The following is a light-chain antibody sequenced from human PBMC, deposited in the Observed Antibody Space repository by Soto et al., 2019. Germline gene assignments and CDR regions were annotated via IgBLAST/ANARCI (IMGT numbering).Light chain of an antibody. CDR2: LNSDGSH. J-gene: IGLJ2*01. Sequence: QLVLTQSPSASASLGASVKLTCTLSSGHSNYAIAWLQQRPEKGPRYLMRLNSDGSHSRGDGIPDRFSGSSSGSERYLTISSLQSEDEADYYCQTWGTDVVFGGGTKLTVL. CDR1: SGHSNYA. V-gene: IGLV4-69*02. CDR3: QTWGTDVV.